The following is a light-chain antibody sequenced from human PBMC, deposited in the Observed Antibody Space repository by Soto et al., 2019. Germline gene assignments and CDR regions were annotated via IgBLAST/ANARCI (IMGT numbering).Light chain of an antibody. J-gene: IGLJ1*01. V-gene: IGLV2-8*01. Sequence: QSALTQPPSASGSPGQSVTISCTGTSSDVGGYKYVSWYRQHPGKAPKLMIFEVNKRPSGVPDRFSGSKSGNTASLTVSGLQAEEEADYYCSSYAGINNLGVFGTGTKLTVL. CDR2: EVN. CDR3: SSYAGINNLGV. CDR1: SSDVGGYKY.